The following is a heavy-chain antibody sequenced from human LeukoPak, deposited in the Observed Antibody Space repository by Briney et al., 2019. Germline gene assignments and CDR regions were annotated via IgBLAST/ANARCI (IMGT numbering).Heavy chain of an antibody. D-gene: IGHD5-12*01. V-gene: IGHV3-30-3*01. CDR3: ARRRGYSGFDR. J-gene: IGHJ5*02. CDR1: GFTFSSYA. CDR2: ISYDGSNK. Sequence: GGSLRLSCAASGFTFSSYAMHWGRQAPGKGLEWVAVISYDGSNKYYADSVKGRFTISRDNSKNTLYLQMNSLRAEDTAVYYCARRRGYSGFDRWGQGTLVTVSS.